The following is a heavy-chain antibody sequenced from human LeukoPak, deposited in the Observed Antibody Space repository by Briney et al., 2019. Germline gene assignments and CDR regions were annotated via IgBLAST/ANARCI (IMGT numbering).Heavy chain of an antibody. Sequence: GGSLRLSCAASGFTFSNYGIHWVRQAPGKGLERVAVIWSDGINKYYVDSVKGRFTISRDNSKNTLYLQINSLRADDTAVYYCARSTYSSSSYYFDYWGQGSLVTVSS. CDR3: ARSTYSSSSYYFDY. CDR1: GFTFSNYG. J-gene: IGHJ4*02. D-gene: IGHD6-13*01. CDR2: IWSDGINK. V-gene: IGHV3-33*01.